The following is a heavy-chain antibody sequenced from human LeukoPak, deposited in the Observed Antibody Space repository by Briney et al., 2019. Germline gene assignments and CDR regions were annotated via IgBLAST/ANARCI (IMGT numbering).Heavy chain of an antibody. CDR3: AKDLDVYSSGLDY. CDR1: GFTFDDYA. J-gene: IGHJ4*02. Sequence: GGSLRLSCAASGFTFDDYAMHWVRQAPGKGLEWVSGISWNSGSIGYADSVKGRFTIFRDNAKNSLYLQMNSLRAEDTALYYCAKDLDVYSSGLDYWGQGTLVTVSS. CDR2: ISWNSGSI. D-gene: IGHD6-19*01. V-gene: IGHV3-9*01.